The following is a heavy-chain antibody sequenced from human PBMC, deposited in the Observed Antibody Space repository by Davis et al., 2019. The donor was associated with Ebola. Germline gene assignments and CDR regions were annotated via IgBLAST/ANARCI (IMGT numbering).Heavy chain of an antibody. CDR2: IFSNDEK. CDR3: ARSPGYCSGGSCYSLWFDP. V-gene: IGHV2-26*01. Sequence: ETLSLTCTVSGGSISSYYWSWIRQPPGKALEWLAHIFSNDEKSYSTSLKSRLTISKDTSKSQVVLTMTNMDPVDTATYYCARSPGYCSGGSCYSLWFDPWGQGTLVTVSS. CDR1: GGSISSYYW. J-gene: IGHJ5*02. D-gene: IGHD2-15*01.